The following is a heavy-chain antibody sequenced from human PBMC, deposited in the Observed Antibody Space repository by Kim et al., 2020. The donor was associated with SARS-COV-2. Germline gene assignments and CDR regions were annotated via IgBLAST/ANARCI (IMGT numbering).Heavy chain of an antibody. J-gene: IGHJ3*02. V-gene: IGHV3-33*06. Sequence: ARSVNGRFTITRDNSKNTLYLQMNSLRAEDTAVYYCAKEHSGSYGDAFDIWGQGTMVTVSS. D-gene: IGHD1-26*01. CDR3: AKEHSGSYGDAFDI.